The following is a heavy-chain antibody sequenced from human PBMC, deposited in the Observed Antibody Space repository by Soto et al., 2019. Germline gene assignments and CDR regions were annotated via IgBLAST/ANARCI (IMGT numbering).Heavy chain of an antibody. CDR2: IYWDDDK. J-gene: IGHJ6*02. V-gene: IGHV2-5*08. D-gene: IGHD3-9*01. CDR3: AHSYDILSPYGMDV. CDR1: GFSLSTTEMC. Sequence: SGPTLVNPTQTLTLTCTFSGFSLSTTEMCVSWIRQPPGKALEWLALIYWDDDKRYSPSLKSRLTITKDTSKNQVVLTMTNMDPVDTATYYCAHSYDILSPYGMDVWGQGTTVTV.